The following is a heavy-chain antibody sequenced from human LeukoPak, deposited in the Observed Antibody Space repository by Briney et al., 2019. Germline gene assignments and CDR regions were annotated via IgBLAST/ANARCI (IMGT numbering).Heavy chain of an antibody. Sequence: GGSLRLSCAASGFTFSSYAMSWVRQAPGKGLEWVSYISSSGSTIYYADSVKGRFTISRDNAKNSLYLQMNSLRAEDTAVYYCARDYEYMYSSSMFDYWGQGTLVTVSS. J-gene: IGHJ4*02. CDR2: ISSSGSTI. D-gene: IGHD6-6*01. CDR3: ARDYEYMYSSSMFDY. CDR1: GFTFSSYA. V-gene: IGHV3-48*04.